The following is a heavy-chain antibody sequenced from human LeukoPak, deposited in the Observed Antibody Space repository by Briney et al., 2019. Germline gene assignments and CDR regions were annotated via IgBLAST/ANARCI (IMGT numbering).Heavy chain of an antibody. V-gene: IGHV3-33*01. Sequence: GGSLRLSCAASGFTFSRFGMXWVRQAPGXGPEWVAVIWYDGSNKYYADSVKGRFTISRDNSKNTLYLEMNSLRAEDTAVYYCARDYYYDSSGYWDYYFDYWGQGTLVSVSS. J-gene: IGHJ4*02. CDR2: IWYDGSNK. CDR3: ARDYYYDSSGYWDYYFDY. D-gene: IGHD3-22*01. CDR1: GFTFSRFG.